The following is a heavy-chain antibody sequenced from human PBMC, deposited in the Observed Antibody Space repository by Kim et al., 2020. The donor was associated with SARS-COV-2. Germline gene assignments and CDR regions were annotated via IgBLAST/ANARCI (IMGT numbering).Heavy chain of an antibody. J-gene: IGHJ6*02. CDR1: GGSISSYY. D-gene: IGHD1-20*01. V-gene: IGHV4-59*01. CDR2: IYYSGST. CDR3: ARDRYDFPIFYGMDV. Sequence: SETLSLTCTVSGGSISSYYWSWIRQPPGKGLEWIGYIYYSGSTNYNPSLKSRVTISVDTSKNQFSLKLSSVTAADTAVYYCARDRYDFPIFYGMDVWGQGTTVTVSS.